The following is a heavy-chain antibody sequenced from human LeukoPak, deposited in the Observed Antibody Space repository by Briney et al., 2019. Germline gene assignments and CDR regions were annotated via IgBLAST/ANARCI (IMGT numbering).Heavy chain of an antibody. Sequence: QPGGSLRLSCAASGFTFSSYAMHWVRQAPGKGLEWVAVISYDGSNKYYADSVKGRFTISRDNSKNTLYLQMNSLRAEDTAVYYCAKLQKDYGDYVGAFDYWGQGTLVTVSS. CDR1: GFTFSSYA. CDR2: ISYDGSNK. J-gene: IGHJ4*02. CDR3: AKLQKDYGDYVGAFDY. D-gene: IGHD4-17*01. V-gene: IGHV3-30*04.